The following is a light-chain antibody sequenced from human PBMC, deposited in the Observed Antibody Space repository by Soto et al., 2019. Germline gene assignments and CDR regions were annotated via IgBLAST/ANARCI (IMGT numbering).Light chain of an antibody. CDR2: DAS. CDR1: QSISSW. J-gene: IGKJ1*01. V-gene: IGKV1-5*01. Sequence: DIQVTQSPSTLSASVGDRVAITCRASQSISSWLAWYQQKPGKAPKVLIYDASSLESGVPSRFSGSGSGTEFTLTISSLQPDDFATYYCQQYKSYWTFGQGTKVEIK. CDR3: QQYKSYWT.